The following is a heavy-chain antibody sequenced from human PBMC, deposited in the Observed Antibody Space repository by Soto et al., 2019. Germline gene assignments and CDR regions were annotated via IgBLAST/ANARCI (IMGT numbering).Heavy chain of an antibody. CDR1: GYTFTSYG. D-gene: IGHD3-10*01. CDR2: ISAYNGNT. CDR3: ARSPRGGSGGYYNMVEYFQH. Sequence: QVQLVQSGAEVKKPGASVKVSCKASGYTFTSYGITWVRQAPGQGLEWMGWISAYNGNTNYAQKLQGRVTMTTDTSTSTSYMELRSLRSNDTAVDYCARSPRGGSGGYYNMVEYFQHWGQGTLVTVSS. J-gene: IGHJ1*01. V-gene: IGHV1-18*01.